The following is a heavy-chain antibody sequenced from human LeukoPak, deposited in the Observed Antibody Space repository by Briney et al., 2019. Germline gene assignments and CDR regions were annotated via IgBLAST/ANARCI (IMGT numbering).Heavy chain of an antibody. V-gene: IGHV1-2*02. J-gene: IGHJ4*02. D-gene: IGHD6-13*01. CDR3: AGGVGIAAAGPDY. CDR1: GYTFTGYY. Sequence: ASVKVSCKASGYTFTGYYMHWVRQAPGQGLEWMGWINPNSGGTNYAQKFQGRVTITADKSTSTAYMELSSLRSEDTAVYYCAGGVGIAAAGPDYWGQGTLVTVSS. CDR2: INPNSGGT.